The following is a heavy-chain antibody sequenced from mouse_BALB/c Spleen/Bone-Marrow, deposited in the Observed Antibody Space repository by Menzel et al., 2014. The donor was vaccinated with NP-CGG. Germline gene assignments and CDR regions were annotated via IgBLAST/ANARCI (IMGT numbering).Heavy chain of an antibody. CDR3: GRLGYYWRFAY. CDR1: GFDFSGFW. Sequence: EVKLVESGGGLVQPGGSLKLSCAASGFDFSGFWMGWVRQAPGKGLEWIGEINPDSNTINYTPYLKDRFIISRDNTKNTLYLQMSKVRSEDTALYYCGRLGYYWRFAYWGQGTLVTVSA. CDR2: INPDSNTI. V-gene: IGHV4-1*02. D-gene: IGHD2-3*01. J-gene: IGHJ3*01.